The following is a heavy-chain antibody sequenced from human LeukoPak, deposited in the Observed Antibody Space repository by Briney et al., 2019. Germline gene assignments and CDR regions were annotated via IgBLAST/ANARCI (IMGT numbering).Heavy chain of an antibody. V-gene: IGHV1-2*06. CDR2: INPNSGGT. CDR3: ARAGYCSSTSCPGRFDP. Sequence: ASVKVSCKASGYTFTGYCMHWVRQAPGQGLEWMGRINPNSGGTNYAQKFQGRVTMTRDTSISTAYMELSRLRSDDTAVYYCARAGYCSSTSCPGRFDPWGQGALVTVSS. J-gene: IGHJ5*02. D-gene: IGHD2-2*01. CDR1: GYTFTGYC.